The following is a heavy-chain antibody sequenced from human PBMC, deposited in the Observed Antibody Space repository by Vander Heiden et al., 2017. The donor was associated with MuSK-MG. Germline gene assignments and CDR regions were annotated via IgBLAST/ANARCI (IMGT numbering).Heavy chain of an antibody. CDR1: GFTFSSYV. Sequence: QVQLAAPGGRVVQPGRTLTLPCPAPGFTFSSYVMHWVRQAPGKGLEWVAVIWYDGSNKYYADSVKGRFTISRDNSKSTLYLQMNSLRAEDTAVYYCASDSLDYWGQGTLVTVSS. CDR3: ASDSLDY. J-gene: IGHJ4*02. V-gene: IGHV3-33*01. CDR2: IWYDGSNK.